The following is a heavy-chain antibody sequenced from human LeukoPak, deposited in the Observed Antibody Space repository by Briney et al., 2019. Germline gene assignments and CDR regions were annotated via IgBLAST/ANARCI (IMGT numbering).Heavy chain of an antibody. CDR2: IIPIFGTA. D-gene: IGHD6-13*01. CDR3: ARVDGSSWYRGVDY. CDR1: GGTFSSYA. V-gene: IGHV1-69*13. J-gene: IGHJ4*02. Sequence: SVKVSCKASGGTFSSYAISWVRQAPRQGLEWMGGIIPIFGTANYAQKFQGRVTITADESTSTAYMELSSLRSEDTAVYYCARVDGSSWYRGVDYWGQGTLVTVSS.